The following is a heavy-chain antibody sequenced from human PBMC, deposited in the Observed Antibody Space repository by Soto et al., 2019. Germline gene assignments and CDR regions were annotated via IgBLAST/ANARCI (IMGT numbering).Heavy chain of an antibody. J-gene: IGHJ4*02. CDR2: IHYTGYT. CDR1: GDSITTYY. V-gene: IGHV4-59*01. Sequence: PSETLSLTCLVSGDSITTYYWTWIRQPPGKGLEWLGCIHYTGYTNYSPSLQSRVTMSVDPSKNHFSLSLTSVTAVDTAVYYCARALFVLYDTSGYYDYWGQGILVTVSS. CDR3: ARALFVLYDTSGYYDY. D-gene: IGHD3-22*01.